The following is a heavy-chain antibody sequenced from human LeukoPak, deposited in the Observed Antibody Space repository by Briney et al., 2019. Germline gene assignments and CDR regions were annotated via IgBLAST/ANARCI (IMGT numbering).Heavy chain of an antibody. D-gene: IGHD3-3*01. CDR1: GFTFDDYG. Sequence: GGSLRLSCAASGFTFDDYGMSWVRQAPGKGLEWVSGIYWNGGSSGYADSVKGRFTISRDNAKNSLYLQMNGLRAEDTALYYCAREIPNDFWSGYYADYWGQGALVTVSS. J-gene: IGHJ4*02. CDR2: IYWNGGSS. CDR3: AREIPNDFWSGYYADY. V-gene: IGHV3-20*04.